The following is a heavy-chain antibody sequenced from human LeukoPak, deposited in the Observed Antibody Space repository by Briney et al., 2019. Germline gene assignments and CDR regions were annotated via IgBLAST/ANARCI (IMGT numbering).Heavy chain of an antibody. J-gene: IGHJ4*02. CDR3: ARGFSVTTSDPFDY. V-gene: IGHV1-2*02. D-gene: IGHD4-17*01. Sequence: ASVKVSCKASGYTFTGYYMHWVRQAPGQGLEWMGWINPNSGGTNYAQKFQGRVTMTRVTSISTAYMELSRLRSDDTAVYYCARGFSVTTSDPFDYWGQGTLVTVSS. CDR2: INPNSGGT. CDR1: GYTFTGYY.